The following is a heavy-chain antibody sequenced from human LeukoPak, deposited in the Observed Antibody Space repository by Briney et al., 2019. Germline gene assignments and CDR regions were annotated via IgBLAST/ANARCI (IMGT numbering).Heavy chain of an antibody. CDR3: ARGFSSGRFDP. D-gene: IGHD3-10*01. J-gene: IGHJ5*02. V-gene: IGHV4-59*08. CDR1: GGSIDSFF. CDR2: VHYSGNT. Sequence: SETLSLTCTVSGGSIDSFFWSWIRRPPGKALEWIGDVHYSGNTNYNPSLKSRVTISLDTSKIQFSLSLNSMTAADTAVYYCARGFSSGRFDPWGQGALVTVSS.